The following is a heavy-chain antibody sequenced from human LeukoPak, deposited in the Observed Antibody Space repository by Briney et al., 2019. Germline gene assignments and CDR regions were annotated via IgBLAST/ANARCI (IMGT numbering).Heavy chain of an antibody. Sequence: GGSLRLSCAASGFTFSSYSMNWVRQAPGKGREWVSSISSSSSYRYYADSVKGRFTISSDTAKNSLYLQMNSLRAEDTAVYYCARDYRRPGNFAYWGQGTLVTVSS. CDR2: ISSSSSYR. D-gene: IGHD3-16*02. CDR3: ARDYRRPGNFAY. J-gene: IGHJ4*02. CDR1: GFTFSSYS. V-gene: IGHV3-21*01.